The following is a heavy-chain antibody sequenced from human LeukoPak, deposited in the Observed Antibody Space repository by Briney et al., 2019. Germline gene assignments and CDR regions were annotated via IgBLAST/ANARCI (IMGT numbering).Heavy chain of an antibody. Sequence: SETLSLTCTVSGGSISSYYWSWIRQPPGKGLEWIGYIYYSGSTNYNPSLKSRVTISVDTSKNQFSLKLSSVTAADTAVYYCAREAYCGGDCYSDYKKLYYCYYMDVWGKGTTVTVSS. CDR1: GGSISSYY. J-gene: IGHJ6*03. D-gene: IGHD2-21*01. CDR2: IYYSGST. CDR3: AREAYCGGDCYSDYKKLYYCYYMDV. V-gene: IGHV4-59*01.